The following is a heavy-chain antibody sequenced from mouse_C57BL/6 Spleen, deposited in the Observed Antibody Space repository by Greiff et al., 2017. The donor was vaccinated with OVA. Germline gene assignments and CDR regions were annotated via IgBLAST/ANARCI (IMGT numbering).Heavy chain of an antibody. J-gene: IGHJ4*01. CDR3: ARRRDYSGNAMDD. CDR2: IYPSDSET. CDR1: GYTFTSYW. Sequence: VQLQQPGAELVRPGSSVKLSCKASGYTFTSYWMDWVKQRPGQGLEWIGNIYPSDSETHYNQKFKDKATLTVDKSSSTAYMQLSSLTSEDSAVYCCARRRDYSGNAMDDWGQGTSVTVSS. D-gene: IGHD2-13*01. V-gene: IGHV1-61*01.